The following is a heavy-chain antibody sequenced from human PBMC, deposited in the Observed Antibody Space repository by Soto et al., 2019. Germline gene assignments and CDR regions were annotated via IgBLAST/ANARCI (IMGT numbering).Heavy chain of an antibody. Sequence: EVQLVESGGGLVQPGGSLRLSCAASGFAIRDYSMDWVRQAPGKGLEWVSYITGSSRTMYYADFVKGRFTISRDNANNPLYLQISSRRDEDTAVYYCARDSSRGYGMDVWGQGTTVTVFS. J-gene: IGHJ6*02. D-gene: IGHD6-6*01. CDR3: ARDSSRGYGMDV. CDR1: GFAIRDYS. V-gene: IGHV3-48*02. CDR2: ITGSSRTM.